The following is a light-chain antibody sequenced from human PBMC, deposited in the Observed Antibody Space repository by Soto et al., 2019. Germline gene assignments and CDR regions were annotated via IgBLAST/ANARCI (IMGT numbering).Light chain of an antibody. J-gene: IGKJ4*01. CDR2: DAS. CDR3: QQYGRSPLT. Sequence: EIVLTQSPATLSLSPGERATLSCRAIQSVSNYLAWYQQKPGQAPRLXIYDASNRETGIRARFSGSGSGTDFTLTISRLEPEDFAVYHCQQYGRSPLTFGGGTKVDIK. V-gene: IGKV3-11*01. CDR1: QSVSNY.